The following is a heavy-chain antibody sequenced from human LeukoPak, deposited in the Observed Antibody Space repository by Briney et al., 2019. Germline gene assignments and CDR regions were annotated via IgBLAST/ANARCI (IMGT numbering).Heavy chain of an antibody. CDR2: IKSDGST. J-gene: IGHJ1*01. CDR1: GFTFSSYW. V-gene: IGHV3-74*01. D-gene: IGHD3-22*01. CDR3: ARAPSEIGGYYPEYFRH. Sequence: GGSLRLSCAASGFTFSSYWMHWVRQAPGKGMVWVSRIKSDGSTNYADSVKGRFTISRDNAKNTVSLQMNSLRAEDTGVYYCARAPSEIGGYYPEYFRHWGQGTLVTVSS.